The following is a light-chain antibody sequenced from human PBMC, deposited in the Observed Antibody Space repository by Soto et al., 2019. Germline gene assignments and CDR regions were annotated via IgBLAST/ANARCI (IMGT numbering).Light chain of an antibody. V-gene: IGKV3-15*01. CDR3: QQYNTWLWT. J-gene: IGKJ1*01. CDR2: GAS. CDR1: QSINAH. Sequence: EVVMTQSPATLSVSPGERVTLSCRASQSINAHLAWYQQKPSQAPRLLIHGASTRATGIPARFSGSGFGTEFILTISSLQSEDFAIYYCQQYNTWLWTFGQGTKVEI.